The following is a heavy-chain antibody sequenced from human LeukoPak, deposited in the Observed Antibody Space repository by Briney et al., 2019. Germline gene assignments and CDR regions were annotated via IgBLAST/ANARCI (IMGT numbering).Heavy chain of an antibody. Sequence: GESLKISCKGSGYSFTNYWIGWVRQMPGKGLEWMGIIYPGGSDTRYSPSFQGQVTISADKSISTAYLQWSNLKASDTAMYYCASSEYTNRFDYWGQGTLVTVSS. V-gene: IGHV5-51*01. CDR1: GYSFTNYW. CDR3: ASSEYTNRFDY. CDR2: IYPGGSDT. J-gene: IGHJ4*02. D-gene: IGHD1-14*01.